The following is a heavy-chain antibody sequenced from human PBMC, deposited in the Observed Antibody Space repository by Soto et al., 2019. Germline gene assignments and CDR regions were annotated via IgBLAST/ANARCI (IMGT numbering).Heavy chain of an antibody. Sequence: GGSLRLSCAASRFTFSTYWMSWVRQAPGKGLEWVANIKHDGSDKYYVDSVKGRFTISRDNAENSLYLQMNSLRAEDTAVYYCARGSPKGYGTSWFDYWGQGT. CDR2: IKHDGSDK. J-gene: IGHJ4*02. D-gene: IGHD6-13*01. V-gene: IGHV3-7*01. CDR1: RFTFSTYW. CDR3: ARGSPKGYGTSWFDY.